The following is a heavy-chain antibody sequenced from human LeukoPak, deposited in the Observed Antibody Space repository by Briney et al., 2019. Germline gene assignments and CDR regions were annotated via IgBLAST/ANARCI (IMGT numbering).Heavy chain of an antibody. V-gene: IGHV3-21*06. CDR1: GFTFNKYS. D-gene: IGHD4-23*01. J-gene: IGHJ4*02. CDR3: ARLRWEQTGYSSDY. CDR2: ISTSSSYI. Sequence: GGSLRLSCAASGFTFNKYSMNWVRQAPGKGLEWVSSISTSSSYIYYADSVKGRFTISRDNAKNSLYLQMNSLRAEDTAVFYCARLRWEQTGYSSDYWGQGTLVTVSS.